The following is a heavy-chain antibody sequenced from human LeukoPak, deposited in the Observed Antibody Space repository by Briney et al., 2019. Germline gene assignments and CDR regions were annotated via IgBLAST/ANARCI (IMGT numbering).Heavy chain of an antibody. CDR3: ARDPKTGTYYYDSSWFDP. V-gene: IGHV1-18*01. CDR1: GYTFSSYG. CDR2: ISAYNGNT. J-gene: IGHJ5*02. D-gene: IGHD3-22*01. Sequence: ASVKVFCKASGYTFSSYGISWVRQAPGQGLEWMGWISAYNGNTNYAQKVQGRVTMTTDTSTSTAYMELRSLRFDDTAVYYCARDPKTGTYYYDSSWFDPWGQGTLVTVSS.